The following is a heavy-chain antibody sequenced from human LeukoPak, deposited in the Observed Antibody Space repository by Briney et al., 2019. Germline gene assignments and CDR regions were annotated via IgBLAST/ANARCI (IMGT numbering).Heavy chain of an antibody. Sequence: SETLSLTCAVYGGSFSGYYWSWIRQPPGKGLERIGEINHSGSTNYNPSLKSRVTISVDTSKSQFSLKLSSVTAADTAVYYCARRIYYGSGSYYNWFDPWGQGTLVTVSS. CDR3: ARRIYYGSGSYYNWFDP. D-gene: IGHD3-10*01. J-gene: IGHJ5*02. CDR2: INHSGST. V-gene: IGHV4-34*01. CDR1: GGSFSGYY.